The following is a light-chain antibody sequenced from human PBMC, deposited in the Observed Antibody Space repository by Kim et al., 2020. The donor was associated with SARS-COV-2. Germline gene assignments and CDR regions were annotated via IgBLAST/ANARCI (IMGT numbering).Light chain of an antibody. Sequence: DIQMTQSPSTLSASVGDRVTISCRASQRVSPWLAWYQHKPGKAPKLLIYKASTLDSGVPSRFSGSGCGTDFTLTISSLQPDDFATYYCQSYNNFPLSFGGGTKLDNK. CDR3: QSYNNFPLS. V-gene: IGKV1-5*03. J-gene: IGKJ4*01. CDR2: KAS. CDR1: QRVSPW.